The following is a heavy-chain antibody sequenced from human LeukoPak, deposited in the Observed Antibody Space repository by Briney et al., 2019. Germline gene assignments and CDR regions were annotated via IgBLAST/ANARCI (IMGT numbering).Heavy chain of an antibody. CDR1: GFTFSSYA. D-gene: IGHD1-26*01. J-gene: IGHJ3*02. V-gene: IGHV3-64D*09. Sequence: QPGGSLRLSCAASGFTFSSYAMHWVRQAPGKGLEYVSAISSNGGSTYYADSVKGRFTISRDNSKNTLYLQMSSLRAEDTAVYYCVFGGSYHAFDIWGQGTMVTVSS. CDR3: VFGGSYHAFDI. CDR2: ISSNGGST.